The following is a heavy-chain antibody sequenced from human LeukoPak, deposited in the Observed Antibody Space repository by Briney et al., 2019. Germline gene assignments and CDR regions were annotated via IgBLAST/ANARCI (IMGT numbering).Heavy chain of an antibody. Sequence: GGSLRLSCAASGFTFSSYGMHWVRQAPGKGLQWVAFIRYDGSNKYCADSVKGRFTISRDNSKNTLYLQMNSLRAEDTAVYYCARYGDYRVDAFDIWGQGTMVTVSS. V-gene: IGHV3-30*02. CDR3: ARYGDYRVDAFDI. D-gene: IGHD4-17*01. J-gene: IGHJ3*02. CDR1: GFTFSSYG. CDR2: IRYDGSNK.